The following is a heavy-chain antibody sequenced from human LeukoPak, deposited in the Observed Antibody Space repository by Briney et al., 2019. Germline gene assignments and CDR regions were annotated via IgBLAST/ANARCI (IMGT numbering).Heavy chain of an antibody. V-gene: IGHV3-53*03. J-gene: IGHJ6*01. CDR2: IYRGGST. CDR1: VFTVRRNY. Sequence: GGSLGLSCEFSVFTVRRNYISGARKPRGKGLEGVSVIYRGGSTYYADSVKGRFTISRDNSKNTLYLQMNSLRAEDTAVYYCSGGSEGMDVWGKGPRSPSPQ. CDR3: SGGSEGMDV.